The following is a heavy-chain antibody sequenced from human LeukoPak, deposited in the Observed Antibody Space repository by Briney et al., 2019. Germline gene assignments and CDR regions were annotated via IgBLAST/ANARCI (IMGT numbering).Heavy chain of an antibody. D-gene: IGHD3-16*01. CDR1: GGTFSSYT. Sequence: SVKVSCKASGGTFSSYTISWVRQAPGQGLEWMGRIIPILGIANYAQKFQGRVTITADKSPSTAYMELSSLRSEDTAVYYCASPRGGDSAEYFQHWGQGTLVTVSS. J-gene: IGHJ1*01. V-gene: IGHV1-69*02. CDR2: IIPILGIA. CDR3: ASPRGGDSAEYFQH.